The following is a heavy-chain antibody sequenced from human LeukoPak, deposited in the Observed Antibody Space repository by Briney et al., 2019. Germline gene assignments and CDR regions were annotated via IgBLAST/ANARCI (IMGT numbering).Heavy chain of an antibody. Sequence: SVKVSCKASGGTFSSYAISWVRQAPGQGLEWMGGIIPIFGTANYAQKFQGRVTITADESTSTAYMELRSLRSDDTAVYYCARGGYCSSTSCYTIAFDIWGQGTMVTVSS. CDR1: GGTFSSYA. J-gene: IGHJ3*02. D-gene: IGHD2-2*02. V-gene: IGHV1-69*01. CDR3: ARGGYCSSTSCYTIAFDI. CDR2: IIPIFGTA.